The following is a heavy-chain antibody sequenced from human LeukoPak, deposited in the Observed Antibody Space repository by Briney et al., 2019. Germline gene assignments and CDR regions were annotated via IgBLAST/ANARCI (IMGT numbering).Heavy chain of an antibody. V-gene: IGHV3-48*03. D-gene: IGHD1-14*01. Sequence: GGSLRLSCAASGFTFSSYEMNWVRQAPGKGLEWDSYISSSGSTIYYADSVKGRFTISRDNAKNSLYLQMNSLRAEDTAVYYCARADSRIFRSWGQGTLVTVSS. CDR2: ISSSGSTI. J-gene: IGHJ4*02. CDR3: ARADSRIFRS. CDR1: GFTFSSYE.